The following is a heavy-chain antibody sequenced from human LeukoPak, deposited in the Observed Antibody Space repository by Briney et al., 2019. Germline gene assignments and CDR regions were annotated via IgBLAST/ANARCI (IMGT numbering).Heavy chain of an antibody. D-gene: IGHD3-10*01. CDR2: VYYSGST. CDR3: ARHEKLGQFDY. J-gene: IGHJ4*02. CDR1: GGSISSYY. V-gene: IGHV4-59*08. Sequence: SETLSLTCTVSGGSISSYYWSWIRQPPGKGLEWIGYVYYSGSTNYNPSLKSRVTISVDTSKNQFSLKLSSVTAADTAVYYCARHEKLGQFDYWGQGTLVTVSS.